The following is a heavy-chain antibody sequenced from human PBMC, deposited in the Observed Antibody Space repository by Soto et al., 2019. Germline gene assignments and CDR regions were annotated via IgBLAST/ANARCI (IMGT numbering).Heavy chain of an antibody. CDR1: EFTFGDYA. Sequence: PVGSRRVSFTASEFTFGDYAMSWFRQSPGKGLEWVGFIRIKAYGGTTEYAASVNGRFTISTDDSKSTAYLQMNSLKTADTAVYYWTRHYCSGGSCYGWGQGTLVTVSS. V-gene: IGHV3-49*03. CDR3: TRHYCSGGSCYG. D-gene: IGHD2-15*01. CDR2: IRIKAYGGTT. J-gene: IGHJ4*02.